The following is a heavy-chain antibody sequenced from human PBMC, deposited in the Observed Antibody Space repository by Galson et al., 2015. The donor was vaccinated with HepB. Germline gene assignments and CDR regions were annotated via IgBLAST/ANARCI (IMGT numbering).Heavy chain of an antibody. Sequence: SVKVSCKASGYTFINYYIHWVRQAPGQGLEWMGIINPSDDTATYAQSFQGRVTMTRDTSTSTVFMELRSLTSEDTAVYYCARDDDSGYWYFDYWGQGTLVTVSS. J-gene: IGHJ4*02. CDR3: ARDDDSGYWYFDY. CDR1: GYTFINYY. CDR2: INPSDDTA. V-gene: IGHV1-46*03. D-gene: IGHD3-22*01.